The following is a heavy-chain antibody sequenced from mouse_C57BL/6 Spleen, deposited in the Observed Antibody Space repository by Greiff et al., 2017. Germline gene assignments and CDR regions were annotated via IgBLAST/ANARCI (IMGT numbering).Heavy chain of an antibody. CDR3: ASEGSSGPWFAY. CDR1: GYTFTSYW. V-gene: IGHV1-64*01. D-gene: IGHD3-2*02. CDR2: IHPNSGST. Sequence: QVQLQQPGAELVKPGASVKLSCKASGYTFTSYWMHWVKQRPGQGLEWIGMIHPNSGSTNYNEKFKSKATLTVDKSSSTAYMQLSSLTSEDSAVXYCASEGSSGPWFAYWGQGTLVTVSA. J-gene: IGHJ3*01.